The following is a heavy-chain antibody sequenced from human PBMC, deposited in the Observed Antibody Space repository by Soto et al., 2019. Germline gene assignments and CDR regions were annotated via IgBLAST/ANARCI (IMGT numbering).Heavy chain of an antibody. D-gene: IGHD6-13*01. CDR3: ARELGSWYNWFDP. V-gene: IGHV1-2*04. J-gene: IGHJ5*02. Sequence: GASVKVSCKASGYTFTGYYMHWVRQAPGQGLEWMGWINPNSGGTNYAQKFQGWVTMTRDTSISTAYMELSRLRSDDTAVYYCARELGSWYNWFDPWGQGTLVTVSS. CDR2: INPNSGGT. CDR1: GYTFTGYY.